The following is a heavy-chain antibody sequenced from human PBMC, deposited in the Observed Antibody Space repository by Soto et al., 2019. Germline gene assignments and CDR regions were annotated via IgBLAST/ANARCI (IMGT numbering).Heavy chain of an antibody. CDR2: MNPNSGNT. Sequence: QVQLVQSGAEVKKPGASVKVSCKASGYTFSSNDINWVRQAPGQGLEWMGWMNPNSGNTDYAQKFRGRVTMTTNTSISTAYMELSSLRSEDTAVYYCARGSWFGDLGNFDYVLDVWGQGTTVTVSS. CDR1: GYTFSSND. CDR3: ARGSWFGDLGNFDYVLDV. D-gene: IGHD3-10*01. J-gene: IGHJ6*02. V-gene: IGHV1-8*01.